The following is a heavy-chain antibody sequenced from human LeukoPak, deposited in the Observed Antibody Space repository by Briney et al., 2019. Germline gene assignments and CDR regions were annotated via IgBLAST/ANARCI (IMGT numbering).Heavy chain of an antibody. CDR3: ARNESILGTTGLNDFFDD. J-gene: IGHJ4*02. CDR1: GGSISRIIDY. D-gene: IGHD1-26*01. CDR2: IYYSGGT. V-gene: IGHV4-39*01. Sequence: PSETLSLTCTVSGGSISRIIDYWGWLRQPPGKGLEWIGSIYYSGGTFYNPSLKSRVTISVDTSKNQFSLKLSSVTAADTAIYYCARNESILGTTGLNDFFDDWGLGTLVTVSS.